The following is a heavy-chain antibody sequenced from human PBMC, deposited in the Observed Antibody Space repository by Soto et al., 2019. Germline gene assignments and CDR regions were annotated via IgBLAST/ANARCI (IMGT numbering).Heavy chain of an antibody. CDR3: AREINWKGVDY. CDR1: DYTFTSYD. V-gene: IGHV1-8*01. CDR2: MNPNSGNT. Sequence: QVQLVQSGAEVKKPGASVKVSCKASDYTFTSYDINWVRRATGQGIEWMGWMNPNSGNTGYAQKFQGRVTMTRNTSISTAYMELSSLRSEDTAVHYCAREINWKGVDYLGQGTLVTVSS. J-gene: IGHJ4*02. D-gene: IGHD1-20*01.